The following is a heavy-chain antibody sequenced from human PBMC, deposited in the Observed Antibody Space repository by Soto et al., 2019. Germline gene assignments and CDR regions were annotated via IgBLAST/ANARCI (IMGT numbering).Heavy chain of an antibody. D-gene: IGHD5-12*01. CDR1: GYTFTSYA. J-gene: IGHJ3*01. CDR2: INAGNGHT. CDR3: ARDFAGGLTDAFDF. V-gene: IGHV1-3*01. Sequence: QVQLVQSGAELKKPGASVKVSCKASGYTFTSYALHWVRQAPGQRLEWMGWINAGNGHTKYSREFRDRLTITMDTPASTAYMELRSLKSADTAVFYCARDFAGGLTDAFDFWGQGTMVTVSS.